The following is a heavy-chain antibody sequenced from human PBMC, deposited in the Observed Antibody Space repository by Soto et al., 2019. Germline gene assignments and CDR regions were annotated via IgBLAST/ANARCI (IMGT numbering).Heavy chain of an antibody. Sequence: SETRSRTWTVSGGSISSSIYYWVGIRQPPGKVLVWIGSIYYSGTTYYNPSLKSRVTISVDTSKNQFSLKLSSVTAADTAVYYCARHRGYYDILTGYYTELNFDYWGQGTLVTVSS. CDR2: IYYSGTT. CDR1: GGSISSSIYY. CDR3: ARHRGYYDILTGYYTELNFDY. V-gene: IGHV4-39*01. D-gene: IGHD3-9*01. J-gene: IGHJ4*02.